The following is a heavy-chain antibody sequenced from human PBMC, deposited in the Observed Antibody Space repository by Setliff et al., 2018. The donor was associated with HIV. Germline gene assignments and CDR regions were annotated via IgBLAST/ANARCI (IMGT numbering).Heavy chain of an antibody. V-gene: IGHV3-7*04. CDR1: GFTFSSYW. CDR2: IKQDGSDE. CDR3: ARDDSNGNTDAFDI. J-gene: IGHJ3*02. Sequence: GGSLRLSCAVSGFTFSSYWMSWVRQAPGKGLEWVANIKQDGSDEYYVDSVKGRFTISRDNAKKSLYLQMTSLRAEDTAVYYCARDDSNGNTDAFDIWGQGTTVTVSS. D-gene: IGHD5-18*01.